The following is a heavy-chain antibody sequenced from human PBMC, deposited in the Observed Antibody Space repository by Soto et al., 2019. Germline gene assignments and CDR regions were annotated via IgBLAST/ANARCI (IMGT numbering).Heavy chain of an antibody. CDR3: AKILSTVTSYYYGMDV. V-gene: IGHV3-23*01. CDR2: ISGSGDNT. CDR1: GFTFSTYT. J-gene: IGHJ6*02. Sequence: GGSLRLSCAASGFTFSTYTMTRIRQAPGKGLEGVSSISGSGDNTYYTDSVKGRFTISRDNSENTVYLQMNSLRAEDTAVYYCAKILSTVTSYYYGMDVWGQGTTVTFSS. D-gene: IGHD4-17*01.